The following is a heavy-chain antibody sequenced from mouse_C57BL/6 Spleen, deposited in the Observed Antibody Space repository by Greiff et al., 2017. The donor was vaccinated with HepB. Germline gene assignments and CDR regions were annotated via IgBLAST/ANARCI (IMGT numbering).Heavy chain of an antibody. D-gene: IGHD1-1*01. CDR2: IYPGDGDT. CDR1: GYAFSSSW. Sequence: VQLQQSGPELVKPGASVKISCKASGYAFSSSWMNWVKQRPGKGLEWIGRIYPGDGDTNYNGKFKGKATLTADKSSSTAYMQLSSLPSEDSAVYFCARSNYGSSPDYWGQGTTLTVSS. V-gene: IGHV1-82*01. J-gene: IGHJ2*01. CDR3: ARSNYGSSPDY.